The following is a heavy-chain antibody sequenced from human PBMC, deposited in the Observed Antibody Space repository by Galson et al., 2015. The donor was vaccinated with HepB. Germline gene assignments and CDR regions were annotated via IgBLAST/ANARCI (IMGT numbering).Heavy chain of an antibody. CDR3: ARVEPYSIHNAFDI. Sequence: SVKVSCKASGGTFSSYAISWVRQAPGQGLEWMGGIIPIFGTANYAQKFQGRVTITADESTSTAYMELSSLRSEDTAVYYCARVEPYSIHNAFDIWGQGTMVTVSS. V-gene: IGHV1-69*13. CDR2: IIPIFGTA. CDR1: GGTFSSYA. D-gene: IGHD1-1*01. J-gene: IGHJ3*02.